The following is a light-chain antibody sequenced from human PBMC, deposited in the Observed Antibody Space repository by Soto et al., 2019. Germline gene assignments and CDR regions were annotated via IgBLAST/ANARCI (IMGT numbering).Light chain of an antibody. Sequence: EIVLTQSPATLSLSPGERATLSCRASQSISSYLAWYQQRPGRAPRLLIYDASNRATGIPARFSGSGSGTDFTLIISSLEPEDFAVYYCQQCSSWPRTFGQGTKVEIK. CDR3: QQCSSWPRT. V-gene: IGKV3-11*01. J-gene: IGKJ1*01. CDR2: DAS. CDR1: QSISSY.